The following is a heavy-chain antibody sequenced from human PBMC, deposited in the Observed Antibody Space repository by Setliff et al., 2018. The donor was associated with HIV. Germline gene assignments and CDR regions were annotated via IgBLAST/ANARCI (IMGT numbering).Heavy chain of an antibody. Sequence: SETLSLTCAVSGFSISSGHYWGWIRQPPGKGLEWIGSIYHSGSTYYSPSLKSRVTISVDTSKNQFSLKLSSLTAADTAVYYCATLQFLDLGGFDPWGQGSLVTVSS. D-gene: IGHD3-3*01. CDR1: GFSISSGHY. J-gene: IGHJ5*02. CDR3: ATLQFLDLGGFDP. V-gene: IGHV4-38-2*01. CDR2: IYHSGST.